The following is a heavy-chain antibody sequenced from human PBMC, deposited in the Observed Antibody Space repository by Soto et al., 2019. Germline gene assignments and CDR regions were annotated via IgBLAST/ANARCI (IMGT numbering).Heavy chain of an antibody. CDR3: ARLEGLATISYYFDF. D-gene: IGHD3-9*01. CDR2: VYYSGST. V-gene: IGHV4-39*01. J-gene: IGHJ4*02. Sequence: PSETLSLTCAVSGGSISSSPYYWGWIRQPPGKGLEWIGSVYYSGSTSYNPSLQTRVAISVDTSKSQFSLKLSPVTAADSAVYFCARLEGLATISYYFDFWGQGALVTVSS. CDR1: GGSISSSPYY.